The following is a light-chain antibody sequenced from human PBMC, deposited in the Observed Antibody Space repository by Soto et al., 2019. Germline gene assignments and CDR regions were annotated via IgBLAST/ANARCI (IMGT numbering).Light chain of an antibody. V-gene: IGLV2-14*01. J-gene: IGLJ1*01. CDR2: EVS. CDR3: SSYTSSSTIV. Sequence: QSVLTQPASVSGSPGQSITFSCTGTSGDVGGYNYVSWYQQHPGKAPKLMIYEVSNRPSGVSSRFSGSKSGNTASLTISGLQAEDESDYYCSSYTSSSTIVFGTGTKLTVL. CDR1: SGDVGGYNY.